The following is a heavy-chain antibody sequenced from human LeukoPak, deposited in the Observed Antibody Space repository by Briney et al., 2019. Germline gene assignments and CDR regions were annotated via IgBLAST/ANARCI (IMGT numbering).Heavy chain of an antibody. Sequence: GGSLRLSCAASGFTFSSYWMHWVRQAPGKGLVWVSRINSDGSSTSYADSVKGRFTISRDNSKNTLYLQMNSLRAEDTAVYYCARRLRFLEWSPVFDYWGQGTLVTVSS. D-gene: IGHD3-3*01. CDR2: INSDGSST. CDR1: GFTFSSYW. V-gene: IGHV3-74*01. CDR3: ARRLRFLEWSPVFDY. J-gene: IGHJ4*02.